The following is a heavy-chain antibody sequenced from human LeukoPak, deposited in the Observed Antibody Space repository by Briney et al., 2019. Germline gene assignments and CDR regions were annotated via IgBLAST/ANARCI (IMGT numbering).Heavy chain of an antibody. J-gene: IGHJ4*02. CDR1: GFTFSSYA. V-gene: IGHV3-30-3*01. D-gene: IGHD3-10*01. Sequence: PGRSLRLSCAASGFTFSSYAMHWVRQAPGKGLEWVAVISYDGSNKYYADSVKGRFTISRDNSKSTLYLQMNSVRAEDTAVYYCARDFPPVYYCGSGSFVGGQGTLVTVSS. CDR3: ARDFPPVYYCGSGSFV. CDR2: ISYDGSNK.